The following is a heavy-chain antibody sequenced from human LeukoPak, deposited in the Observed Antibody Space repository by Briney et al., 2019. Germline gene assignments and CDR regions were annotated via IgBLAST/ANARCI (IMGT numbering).Heavy chain of an antibody. CDR3: ARGLTTVTTGIGY. Sequence: SVKVSCKASGFTFINYYMHWVRQAPGQGLEWMGGIIPIFGTANYAQKFQGRVTITADESTSTAYMELSSLRSDDTAVYYCARGLTTVTTGIGYWGQGTLVTVSS. J-gene: IGHJ4*02. CDR2: IIPIFGTA. V-gene: IGHV1-69*13. D-gene: IGHD4-17*01. CDR1: GFTFINYY.